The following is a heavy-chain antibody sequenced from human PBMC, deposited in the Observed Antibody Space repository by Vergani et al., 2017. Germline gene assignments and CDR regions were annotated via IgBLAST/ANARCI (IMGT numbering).Heavy chain of an antibody. Sequence: QLQLQESGPGLVKPSETLSLTCTVSGGSISSSSYYWGWIRQPPGKGLEWIGSIYYSGSTYYNPSLKSRVTISVDTSKNQFSLKLSSVTAADTAVYYCARQDELRWLRSPDAFDIWGQGTMVTVSS. CDR2: IYYSGST. CDR1: GGSISSSSYY. J-gene: IGHJ3*02. D-gene: IGHD4-17*01. CDR3: ARQDELRWLRSPDAFDI. V-gene: IGHV4-39*01.